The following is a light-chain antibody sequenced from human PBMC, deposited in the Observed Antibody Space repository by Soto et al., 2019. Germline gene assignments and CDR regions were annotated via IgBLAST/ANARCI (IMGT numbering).Light chain of an antibody. CDR3: QSYDSSLSGSYV. Sequence: QSVLTQPPSVSGAPGQRVTISCTGSSSNIGAGYDVHWYQRLPGTAPKVLIYSNNNRPSGVPYRFSGSKSGTSASLAITGIQAEDEADYYGQSYDSSLSGSYVFGTGTKVTVL. CDR1: SSNIGAGYD. V-gene: IGLV1-40*01. CDR2: SNN. J-gene: IGLJ1*01.